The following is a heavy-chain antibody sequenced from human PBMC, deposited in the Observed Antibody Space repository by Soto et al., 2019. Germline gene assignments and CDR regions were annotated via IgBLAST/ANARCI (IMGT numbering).Heavy chain of an antibody. J-gene: IGHJ4*02. D-gene: IGHD1-7*01. V-gene: IGHV5-51*01. CDR1: GYSFGAYW. CDR2: IFPGDSDT. Sequence: PGESRKISCQGSGYSFGAYWIGWVRQMPGKGLEWMGIIFPGDSDTRYRPSFQGQVTISVDRSINTAYLQWSSLKASDTAMYFCARGGIIGTTPDYCGQGTQVTVFS. CDR3: ARGGIIGTTPDY.